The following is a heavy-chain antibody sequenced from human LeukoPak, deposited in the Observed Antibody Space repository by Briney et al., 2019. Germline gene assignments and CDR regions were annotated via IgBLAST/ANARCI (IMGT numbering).Heavy chain of an antibody. CDR1: GGSISSYY. CDR2: IYYNGST. V-gene: IGHV4-59*01. J-gene: IGHJ6*02. Sequence: TSETLSLTCTVSGGSISSYYWSWIRQPPGKGLEWIGYIYYNGSTNYNPSLKSRVTISVDTSKNQFSLKPSSVTAADTAAYYCARSNGYFYYYYYGMDVWGQGTTVTVSS. CDR3: ARSNGYFYYYYYGMDV. D-gene: IGHD2-8*01.